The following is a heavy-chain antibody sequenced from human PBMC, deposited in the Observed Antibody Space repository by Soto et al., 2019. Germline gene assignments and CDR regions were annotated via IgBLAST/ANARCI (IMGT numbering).Heavy chain of an antibody. CDR2: ISYDGSNK. V-gene: IGHV3-30*03. CDR3: APWFAAFDY. CDR1: GFTFGSYG. J-gene: IGHJ4*02. Sequence: QVQLVESGGGVVQPGRSLRLSCAASGFTFGSYGMHWVRQAPGKGLEWVAVISYDGSNKYYADSVKGRFTISRDNSKNTLYLQMNSLRAEDTAVYYCAPWFAAFDYWGQGTVVTVSS. D-gene: IGHD3-10*01.